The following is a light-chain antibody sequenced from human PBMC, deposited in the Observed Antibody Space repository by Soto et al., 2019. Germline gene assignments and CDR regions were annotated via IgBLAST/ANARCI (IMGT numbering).Light chain of an antibody. J-gene: IGLJ2*01. V-gene: IGLV2-8*01. CDR2: EVS. CDR1: SSDVGDYNY. Sequence: QSALTQPPSASGSPGQSVTISCTGTSSDVGDYNYVSWYQQHPGKAPKLMIYEVSKRPSGVPDRFSGSKSGNTASLTVSGLQAEDEADYYCSSSAGSTLFGGGTKVTVL. CDR3: SSSAGSTL.